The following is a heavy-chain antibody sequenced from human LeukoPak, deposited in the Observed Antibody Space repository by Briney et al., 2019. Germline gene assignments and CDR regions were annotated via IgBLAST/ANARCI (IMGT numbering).Heavy chain of an antibody. D-gene: IGHD3-16*01. J-gene: IGHJ4*02. CDR1: GGFISSYY. CDR3: ARDRRGNFDY. Sequence: SETLSLTCTVSGGFISSYYWSWIRQPPGKGLEWIGYIYYSGSTNYNPSLKSRVTISVDTSKNQFSLKLSSVTAADTAVYYCARDRRGNFDYWGQGTLVTVSS. CDR2: IYYSGST. V-gene: IGHV4-59*01.